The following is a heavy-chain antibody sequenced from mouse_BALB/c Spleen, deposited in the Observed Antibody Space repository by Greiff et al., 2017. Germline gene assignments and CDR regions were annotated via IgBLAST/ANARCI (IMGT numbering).Heavy chain of an antibody. Sequence: EVQLQQSGPGLVKPSQSLSLTCSVTGYSITSGYYWNWIRQFPGNKLEWMGYISYDGSNNYNPSLKNRISITRDTSKNQFFLKLNSVTTEDTATYYCARVHNYFDYWGQGTTLTVSS. CDR2: ISYDGSN. D-gene: IGHD6-5*01. CDR1: GYSITSGYY. CDR3: ARVHNYFDY. J-gene: IGHJ2*01. V-gene: IGHV3-6*02.